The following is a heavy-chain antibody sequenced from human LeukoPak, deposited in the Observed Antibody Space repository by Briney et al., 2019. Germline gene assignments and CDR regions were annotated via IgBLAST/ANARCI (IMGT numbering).Heavy chain of an antibody. V-gene: IGHV3-23*01. D-gene: IGHD6-6*01. CDR2: ISGSGGTT. CDR1: GFTFSSYA. J-gene: IGHJ5*02. Sequence: GGSLRLSCAASGFTFSSYAMGWVRQAPGKGLEWVSAISGSGGTTYYADSVKGRFTISRDNSKNTLYLQMNSLRAEDTAVYYCAKDYSSSSLSRWFDPWGQGTLVTVSS. CDR3: AKDYSSSSLSRWFDP.